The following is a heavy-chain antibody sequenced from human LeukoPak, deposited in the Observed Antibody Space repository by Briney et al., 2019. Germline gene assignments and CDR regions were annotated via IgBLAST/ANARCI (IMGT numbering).Heavy chain of an antibody. CDR3: ARGMTNPFDY. Sequence: GGSLRLSCAASGFTVSTNYMSWVRQAPGKGLERVSVIYSGGSTYYADSVKGRFTISRHNSESTLYLQMNSLRAEDTAVYYCARGMTNPFDYWGQGTLVTVSS. J-gene: IGHJ4*02. D-gene: IGHD4-11*01. V-gene: IGHV3-53*04. CDR1: GFTVSTNY. CDR2: IYSGGST.